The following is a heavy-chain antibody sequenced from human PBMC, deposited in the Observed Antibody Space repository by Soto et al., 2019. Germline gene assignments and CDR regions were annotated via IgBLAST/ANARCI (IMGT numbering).Heavy chain of an antibody. CDR3: ARDQNGSGNYYTRYFDY. Sequence: PSETVSLTCAVSGGSINSRYWWSWVRQSPGKGLEWIGEIYHSGSTNYNPSLKSRVTISVDKSKNQFSLNLSSVTAADTAVYYCARDQNGSGNYYTRYFDYWGQGTLVTVSS. J-gene: IGHJ4*02. V-gene: IGHV4-4*02. CDR2: IYHSGST. D-gene: IGHD3-10*01. CDR1: GGSINSRYW.